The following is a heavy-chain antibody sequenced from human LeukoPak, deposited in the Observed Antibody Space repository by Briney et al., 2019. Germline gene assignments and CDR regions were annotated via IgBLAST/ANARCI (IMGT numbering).Heavy chain of an antibody. CDR1: AGSISSYY. CDR3: ARLSSYGANPATDY. Sequence: SETLTLTCTDSAGSISSYYWSWIRQPPGKGLEWMGYIYYSGSTNYNPSLKSRVTISVDTSKNQFSLKLSTVTAADTAVYYCARLSSYGANPATDYWGQGTLVTVSS. CDR2: IYYSGST. D-gene: IGHD4-17*01. J-gene: IGHJ4*02. V-gene: IGHV4-59*08.